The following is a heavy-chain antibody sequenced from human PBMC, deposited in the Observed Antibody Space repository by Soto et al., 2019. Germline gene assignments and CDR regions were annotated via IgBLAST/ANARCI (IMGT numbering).Heavy chain of an antibody. Sequence: PSETLSLTCAVYEGSFSGYHWTWIRQPTGKGLEWIGEINHSGTTKYNPSLKSRVTISVDRSKNQFSLNLGSVTAPDTAVSFCVRRGRTRNRDWLALWAQGFLVTDSS. CDR1: EGSFSGYH. J-gene: IGHJ1*01. CDR3: VRRGRTRNRDWLAL. V-gene: IGHV4-34*01. CDR2: INHSGTT. D-gene: IGHD3-3*01.